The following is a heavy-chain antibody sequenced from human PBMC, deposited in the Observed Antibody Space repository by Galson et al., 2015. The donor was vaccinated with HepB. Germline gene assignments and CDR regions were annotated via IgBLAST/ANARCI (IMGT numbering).Heavy chain of an antibody. V-gene: IGHV1-69*05. CDR3: ARATPYYYDSSAFGAFDI. CDR2: IIPIFGTA. Sequence: SVKVSCKASGGTFSSYAISWVRQAPGQGLEWMGGIIPIFGTANYAQKFQGRVTITRDMSTSTAYMELSSLRSEDTAVYYCARATPYYYDSSAFGAFDIWGQGTMVTVSS. D-gene: IGHD3-22*01. CDR1: GGTFSSYA. J-gene: IGHJ3*02.